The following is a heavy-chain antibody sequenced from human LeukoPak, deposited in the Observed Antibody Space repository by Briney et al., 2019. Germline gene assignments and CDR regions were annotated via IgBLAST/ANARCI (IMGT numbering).Heavy chain of an antibody. CDR2: IYTSGST. CDR3: ARRGYSSSWNYYYMDV. J-gene: IGHJ6*03. V-gene: IGHV4-61*02. Sequence: SETLSLTCTVSGGSISSGSYYWRWIRQPAGKGLEWIGRIYTSGSTNYNPSLKSRVTISVDTSKNQFSLKLSSVTAADTAVYYCARRGYSSSWNYYYMDVWGKGTTVTVSS. D-gene: IGHD6-13*01. CDR1: GGSISSGSYY.